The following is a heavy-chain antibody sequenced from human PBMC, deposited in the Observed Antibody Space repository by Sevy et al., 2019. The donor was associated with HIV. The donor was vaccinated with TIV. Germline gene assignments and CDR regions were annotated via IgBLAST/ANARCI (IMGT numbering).Heavy chain of an antibody. Sequence: ASVKVSCKASGGTFSSYAISWVRQAPGQGLEWMGRIIPILGIANYAQKFQGRVTITADKSTSTAYMELGSLRSEDTAVYYCARVEDYDSSGYYFDYWGQGTLVTVSS. CDR3: ARVEDYDSSGYYFDY. D-gene: IGHD3-22*01. J-gene: IGHJ4*02. CDR2: IIPILGIA. CDR1: GGTFSSYA. V-gene: IGHV1-69*04.